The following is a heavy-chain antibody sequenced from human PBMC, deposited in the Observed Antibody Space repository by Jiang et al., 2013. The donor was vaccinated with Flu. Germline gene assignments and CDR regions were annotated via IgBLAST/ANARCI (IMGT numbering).Heavy chain of an antibody. CDR1: GGTFSSYT. V-gene: IGHV1-69*04. CDR2: IIPILGIA. CDR3: AREEEWLRPPFGY. J-gene: IGHJ4*02. Sequence: GAEVKKPGSSVKVSCKASGGTFSSYTISWVRQAPGQGLEWMGRIIPILGIANYAQKFQGRVTITADKSTSTAYMELSSLRSEDTAVYYCAREEEWLRPPFGYWGQGTLVTVSS. D-gene: IGHD6-19*01.